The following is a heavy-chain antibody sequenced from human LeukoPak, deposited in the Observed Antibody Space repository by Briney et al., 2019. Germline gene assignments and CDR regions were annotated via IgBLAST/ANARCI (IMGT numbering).Heavy chain of an antibody. CDR3: ASQYYYDSSGYYNAFDI. D-gene: IGHD3-22*01. CDR2: IYPGDSDT. CDR1: GYSFTNYW. J-gene: IGHJ3*02. Sequence: GESLKISCKGSGYSFTNYWIGWVRQMPGKGLEWMGIIYPGDSDTRYSPSFQGQVTISADKSISTAYLQWSSLKASDTAMYYCASQYYYDSSGYYNAFDIWGQGTMVTVSS. V-gene: IGHV5-51*01.